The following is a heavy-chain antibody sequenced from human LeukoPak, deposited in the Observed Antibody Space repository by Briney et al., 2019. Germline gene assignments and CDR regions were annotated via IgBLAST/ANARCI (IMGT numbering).Heavy chain of an antibody. D-gene: IGHD3-10*01. Sequence: PSETLSLTCTVSGGSISSGSYYWSWIRQPAGKGLEWIGRIYTSGSTNYNPSLKSRVTISVDTSKNQFSLKLSSVTAADTAVYYCAGWVRGVIIDYWGQGTLVTVSS. J-gene: IGHJ4*02. CDR2: IYTSGST. CDR3: AGWVRGVIIDY. V-gene: IGHV4-61*02. CDR1: GGSISSGSYY.